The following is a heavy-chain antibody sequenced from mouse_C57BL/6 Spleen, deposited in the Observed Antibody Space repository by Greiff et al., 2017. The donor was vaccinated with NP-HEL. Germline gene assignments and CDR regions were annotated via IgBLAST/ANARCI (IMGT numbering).Heavy chain of an antibody. CDR1: GFTFTDYY. J-gene: IGHJ2*01. Sequence: EVRLVESGGGLVQPGGSLSLSCAASGFTFTDYYMSWVRQPPGKALEWLGFIRNKANGYTTEYSASVKGRFTISRDNSQSILYLQMNALRAEDSATYYCARYTGDYYASSYVFDYWGQGTTLTVSS. D-gene: IGHD1-1*01. V-gene: IGHV7-3*01. CDR2: IRNKANGYTT. CDR3: ARYTGDYYASSYVFDY.